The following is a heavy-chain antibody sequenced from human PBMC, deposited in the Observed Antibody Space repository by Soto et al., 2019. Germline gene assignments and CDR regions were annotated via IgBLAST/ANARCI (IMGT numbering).Heavy chain of an antibody. CDR2: IIPIFGTA. J-gene: IGHJ6*02. V-gene: IGHV1-69*13. D-gene: IGHD4-4*01. CDR1: GGTFSSYA. CDR3: ARNREMATVLAPWDV. Sequence: ASVKVSCKASGGTFSSYAISWVRQAPGQGLEWMGGIIPIFGTANYAQKFQGRVTITADESTSTAYMELSSLRSEDTAVCYCARNREMATVLAPWDVWGQGTTVTVSS.